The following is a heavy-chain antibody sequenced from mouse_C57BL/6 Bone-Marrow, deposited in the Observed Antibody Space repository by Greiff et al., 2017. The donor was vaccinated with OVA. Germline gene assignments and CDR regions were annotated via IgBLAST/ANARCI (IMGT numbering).Heavy chain of an antibody. CDR3: ARAITTVVATRDAMDY. D-gene: IGHD1-1*01. CDR1: GFSLTSYG. J-gene: IGHJ4*01. Sequence: VQLQESGPGLVQPSQSLSITCTVSGFSLTSYGVHWVRQSPGKGLEWLGVIWSGGSTDYNAAFISRLSISKDNSKSQVFFKMNSLQADDTAIYYCARAITTVVATRDAMDYWGQGTSVTVSS. V-gene: IGHV2-2*01. CDR2: IWSGGST.